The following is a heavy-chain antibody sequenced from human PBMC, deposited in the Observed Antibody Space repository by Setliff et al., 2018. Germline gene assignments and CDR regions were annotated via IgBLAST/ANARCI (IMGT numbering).Heavy chain of an antibody. CDR1: GFTFSTHA. Sequence: GGSLRLSCATSGFTFSTHAMHWARQAPGKGLDWVAMIWSDGNTTYYADSVKGRFTVSRDNSKNTLYLQMNSLRPEDTAVYYCASSCSGTSCYAGLDYWGQGTLVTVSS. CDR2: IWSDGNTT. D-gene: IGHD2-15*01. CDR3: ASSCSGTSCYAGLDY. V-gene: IGHV3-30*02. J-gene: IGHJ4*02.